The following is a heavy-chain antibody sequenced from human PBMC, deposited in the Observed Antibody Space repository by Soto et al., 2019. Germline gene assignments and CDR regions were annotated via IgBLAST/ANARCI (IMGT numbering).Heavy chain of an antibody. CDR3: AKDRITIFGVVIYDAFDI. J-gene: IGHJ3*02. D-gene: IGHD3-3*01. Sequence: EVQLLESGGGLVQPGGSLRLSCAASGFTFSSYAMSWVRQAPGKGLEWVSAISGSGGSTYYADSVKGRFTISRDNSKNTLYLQMNSLRAEDTAVYYCAKDRITIFGVVIYDAFDIWGQGTMVTVSP. CDR1: GFTFSSYA. V-gene: IGHV3-23*01. CDR2: ISGSGGST.